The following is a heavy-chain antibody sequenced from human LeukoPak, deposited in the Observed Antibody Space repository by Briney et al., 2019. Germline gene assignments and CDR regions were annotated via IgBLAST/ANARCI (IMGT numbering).Heavy chain of an antibody. Sequence: GASVKVSCKASGYTFTSYGISWVRQAPGQGLEWMGWISAYNGNTNYAQKLQGRVTMTTDTSTSTAYMELRSLRSDDTAVYYCASLYGSGSYYPSDYWGQGALVTVSS. CDR1: GYTFTSYG. D-gene: IGHD3-10*01. V-gene: IGHV1-18*01. CDR2: ISAYNGNT. CDR3: ASLYGSGSYYPSDY. J-gene: IGHJ4*02.